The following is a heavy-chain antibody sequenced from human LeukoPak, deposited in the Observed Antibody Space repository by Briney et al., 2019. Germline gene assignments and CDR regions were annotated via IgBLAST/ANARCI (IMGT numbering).Heavy chain of an antibody. CDR1: GGSFSGYY. D-gene: IGHD3-22*01. CDR3: AREARITMIVVVKNYYYMDV. V-gene: IGHV4-34*01. CDR2: INHSGST. J-gene: IGHJ6*03. Sequence: SETLSLTCAVYGGSFSGYYWSWIRQPPGKGLEWIGEINHSGSTNYNPSLKSRVTISVDTSKNQFSLKLSSVTAADTAVYYCAREARITMIVVVKNYYYMDVWGKGTTVTVSS.